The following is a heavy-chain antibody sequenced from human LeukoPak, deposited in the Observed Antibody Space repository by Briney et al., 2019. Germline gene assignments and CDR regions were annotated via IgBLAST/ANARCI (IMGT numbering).Heavy chain of an antibody. V-gene: IGHV1-8*02. CDR2: MNPNSGNT. J-gene: IGHJ5*02. D-gene: IGHD3-22*01. Sequence: GASVKVSCKASGYTFTSYGISWVRQAPGQGLEWMGCMNPNSGNTIYAQEFQGRVTMTRNTSISTAYMELSSLRSEDTAIYYCAKGLRDYDTETFDPWGQGTLVTVSS. CDR1: GYTFTSYG. CDR3: AKGLRDYDTETFDP.